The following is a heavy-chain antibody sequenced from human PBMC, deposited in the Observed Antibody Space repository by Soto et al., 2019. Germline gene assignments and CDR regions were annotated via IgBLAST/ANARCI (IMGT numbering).Heavy chain of an antibody. CDR2: ISYDGSNT. Sequence: PGGSLRLSCAASGFTFRTYAMHWVRQAPGKGLEWVAVISYDGSNTYYADSVKGRFTISRDNSKNTLYLQMNSLRTEGTAVYYCAKDTYYYDSSGYYDYWGQGTLVTVSS. V-gene: IGHV3-30*04. J-gene: IGHJ4*02. D-gene: IGHD3-22*01. CDR3: AKDTYYYDSSGYYDY. CDR1: GFTFRTYA.